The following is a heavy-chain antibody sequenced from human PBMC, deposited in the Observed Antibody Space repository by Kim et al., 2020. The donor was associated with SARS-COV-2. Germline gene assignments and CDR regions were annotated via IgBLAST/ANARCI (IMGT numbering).Heavy chain of an antibody. CDR2: ISYDGSNK. CDR1: GFTFSSYA. J-gene: IGHJ5*02. CDR3: ARWFSRWFDP. D-gene: IGHD3-10*01. Sequence: GGSLRLSCAASGFTFSSYAMHWVRQAPGKGLEWVAVISYDGSNKYYADSVKGRFTISRDNSKNTLYLQMNSLRAEDTAVYYCARWFSRWFDPWGQGTLVTVSS. V-gene: IGHV3-30-3*01.